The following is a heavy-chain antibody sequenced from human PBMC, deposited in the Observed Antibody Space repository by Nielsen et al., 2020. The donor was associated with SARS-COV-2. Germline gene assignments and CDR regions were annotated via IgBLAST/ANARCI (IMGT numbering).Heavy chain of an antibody. CDR3: AKWIAGLGY. CDR1: GFTFSSYG. CDR2: IWYDGSNK. J-gene: IGHJ4*02. D-gene: IGHD2-2*03. V-gene: IGHV3-30*02. Sequence: GESLKISCAASGFTFSSYGMHWVRQAPGKGLEWVAVIWYDGSNKYYADSVKGRFTISRDNSKNTLYLQMNSLRAEDTAVYYCAKWIAGLGYWGQGTLVTVSS.